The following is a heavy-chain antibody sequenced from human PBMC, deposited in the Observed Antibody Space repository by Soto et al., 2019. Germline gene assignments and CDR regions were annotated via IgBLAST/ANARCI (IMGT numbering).Heavy chain of an antibody. D-gene: IGHD1-7*01. V-gene: IGHV1-69*06. CDR1: GGTFSSYA. CDR3: ARDGQTGTTFHYYDGMDV. Sequence: SVKVSCKASGGTFSSYAISWVRQAPGQGLEWMGGIIPIFGTANYAQKFQGRVTITADKSTSTAYMELSSLRSEDTAVYYCARDGQTGTTFHYYDGMDVWGQGTTVTGSS. J-gene: IGHJ6*02. CDR2: IIPIFGTA.